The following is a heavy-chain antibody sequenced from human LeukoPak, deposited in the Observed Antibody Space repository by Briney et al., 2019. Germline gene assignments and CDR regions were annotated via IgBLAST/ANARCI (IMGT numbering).Heavy chain of an antibody. CDR2: INWNSASI. CDR3: AKDKAPLYSGYDWDLDF. V-gene: IGHV3-9*01. Sequence: AGGSLRLSCAPSGFTFHHYAIHWVRHVPGKGLEWDSGINWNSASIGYADSVKGRFTISRDNAKNSVFLQMDSLRAEDTALYYCAKDKAPLYSGYDWDLDFWGQGTLVTPSS. D-gene: IGHD5-12*01. CDR1: GFTFHHYA. J-gene: IGHJ4*02.